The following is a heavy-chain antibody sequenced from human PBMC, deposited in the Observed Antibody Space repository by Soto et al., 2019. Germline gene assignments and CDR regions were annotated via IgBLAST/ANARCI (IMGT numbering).Heavy chain of an antibody. Sequence: SETLSLTCTVSGASVSTYYWNWLRQPAGKGLEWIGRIYTSGSTNYNASLKSRVTMSVDTSKNQFSLKLSSVTAADSAVYYCARTQGYCTTTSCSYGMDVWGQGTTVTVSS. CDR2: IYTSGST. CDR3: ARTQGYCTTTSCSYGMDV. J-gene: IGHJ6*02. V-gene: IGHV4-4*07. CDR1: GASVSTYY. D-gene: IGHD2-2*01.